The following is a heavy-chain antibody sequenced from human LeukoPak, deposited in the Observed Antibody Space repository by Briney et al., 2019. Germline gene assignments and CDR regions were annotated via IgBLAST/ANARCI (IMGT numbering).Heavy chain of an antibody. CDR1: GFTFSSYW. J-gene: IGHJ4*02. D-gene: IGHD6-13*01. CDR3: ARAVGYSSSWYGQYYFDY. CDR2: INSDGSST. V-gene: IGHV3-74*01. Sequence: GGSLRLSCAASGFTFSSYWMHWVRQAPGKGLVWVSRINSDGSSTSYADSVKGRFTISRDNAKNTLYLQMNSLRAEDTAVYYCARAVGYSSSWYGQYYFDYWGQGTLVTVSS.